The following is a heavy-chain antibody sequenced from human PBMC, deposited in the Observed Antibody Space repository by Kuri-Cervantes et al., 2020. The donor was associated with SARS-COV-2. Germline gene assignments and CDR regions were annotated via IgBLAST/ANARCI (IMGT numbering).Heavy chain of an antibody. D-gene: IGHD2-2*01. CDR2: INAGNGNT. Sequence: ASVKVSCKASGYTFTSYGISWVRQAPGQGLEWMGWINAGNGNTKYSQKFQGRVTITADESTSTAYMELSSLRSEDTAVYYCARGVVPAEISPFDYWGQGTLVTVSS. J-gene: IGHJ4*02. V-gene: IGHV1-18*04. CDR3: ARGVVPAEISPFDY. CDR1: GYTFTSYG.